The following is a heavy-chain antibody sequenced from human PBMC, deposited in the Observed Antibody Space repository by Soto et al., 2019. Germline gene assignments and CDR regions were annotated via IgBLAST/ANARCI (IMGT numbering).Heavy chain of an antibody. CDR3: AAGYSGSYYYYYGMDV. J-gene: IGHJ6*02. CDR1: GFTFTSSA. V-gene: IGHV1-58*01. D-gene: IGHD1-26*01. Sequence: ASVRVSCKASGFTFTSSAVQWVRQARGQRLEWIGWIVVGSGNTNYAQKFQERVTITRDMSTSTAYMELSSLRSEDTAVYYCAAGYSGSYYYYYGMDVWGQGTTVTVSS. CDR2: IVVGSGNT.